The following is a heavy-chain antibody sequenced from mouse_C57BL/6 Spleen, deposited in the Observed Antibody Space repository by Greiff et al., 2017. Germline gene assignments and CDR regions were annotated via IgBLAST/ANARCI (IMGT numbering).Heavy chain of an antibody. V-gene: IGHV1-69*01. CDR3: ARGGYDEDGSMDY. CDR1: GYTFTSYW. J-gene: IGHJ4*01. D-gene: IGHD2-2*01. Sequence: QVQLQQPGAELVMPGASVKLSCKASGYTFTSYWMHWVKQRPGQGLEWIGEIDPSDSYTNYNQKFKGKSTLTVDKSSSTAYMQLSSLTSEDSAVYYCARGGYDEDGSMDYWGQGTSVTVSS. CDR2: IDPSDSYT.